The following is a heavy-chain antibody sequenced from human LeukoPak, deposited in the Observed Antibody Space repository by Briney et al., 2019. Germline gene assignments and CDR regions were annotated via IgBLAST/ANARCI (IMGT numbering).Heavy chain of an antibody. CDR2: VNSGGVNT. Sequence: GGSLRLSCAASGFTFSSYSMNWVRQAPGKGLEWVSGVNSGGVNTYYADSVKGRCTISRDNSKNTVYLQMTSLRAEGTAVYYCAKESTYYYDGGDWGQGTLVTVSS. CDR1: GFTFSSYS. V-gene: IGHV3-23*01. J-gene: IGHJ4*02. D-gene: IGHD3-22*01. CDR3: AKESTYYYDGGD.